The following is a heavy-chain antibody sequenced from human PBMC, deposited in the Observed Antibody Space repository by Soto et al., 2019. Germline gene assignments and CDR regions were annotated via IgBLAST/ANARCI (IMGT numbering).Heavy chain of an antibody. CDR1: VYTFTSYD. CDR3: ARGRSDGWLGDFDY. V-gene: IGHV1-8*01. J-gene: IGHJ4*02. CDR2: MNPNSGNT. D-gene: IGHD6-19*01. Sequence: ASVKVSCKGSVYTFTSYDINWVRQATGQGLEWMGWMNPNSGNTGYAQKFQGRVTMTRNTSISTAYMELSSLRYEDTAVYYCARGRSDGWLGDFDYWGQGTLVTVSS.